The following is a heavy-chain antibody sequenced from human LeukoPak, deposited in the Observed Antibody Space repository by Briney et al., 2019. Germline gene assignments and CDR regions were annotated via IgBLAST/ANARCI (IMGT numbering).Heavy chain of an antibody. Sequence: GGSLRLSCAASGFTFSSYSMSWVRQAPGKGLEWVSSISSSSSYIYYADSVKGRFTISRDNAKNSLYLQMNSLRAEDTAVYYCARESPGTGYFDYWGQGTLVTVSS. D-gene: IGHD3-10*01. V-gene: IGHV3-21*01. J-gene: IGHJ4*02. CDR3: ARESPGTGYFDY. CDR1: GFTFSSYS. CDR2: ISSSSSYI.